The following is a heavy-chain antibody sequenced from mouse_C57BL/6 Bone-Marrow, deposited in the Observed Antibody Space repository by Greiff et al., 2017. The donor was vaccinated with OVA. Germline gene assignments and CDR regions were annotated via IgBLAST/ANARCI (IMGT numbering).Heavy chain of an antibody. D-gene: IGHD5-1-1*01. Sequence: EVHLVESGPELVKPGASVKIPCKASGYTFTDYNMDWVKQSHGKSLEWIGDINPNNGGTIYNQKFKGKATLTVDKSSSTAYMELRSLTSEDTAVYYCAINIPGWFAYWGQGTLVTVSA. J-gene: IGHJ3*01. CDR1: GYTFTDYN. V-gene: IGHV1-18*01. CDR3: AINIPGWFAY. CDR2: INPNNGGT.